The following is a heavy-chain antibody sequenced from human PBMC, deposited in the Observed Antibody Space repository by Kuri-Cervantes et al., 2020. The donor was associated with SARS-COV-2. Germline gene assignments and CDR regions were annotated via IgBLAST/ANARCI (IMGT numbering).Heavy chain of an antibody. CDR3: ARNVKYRQPYYYMDV. J-gene: IGHJ6*03. CDR1: GYSISSGYY. CDR2: IYHSGST. D-gene: IGHD6-6*01. Sequence: SETLSLTCAVSGYSISSGYYWGWIRQPPGKGLDWIGSIYHSGSTYYNPSLKSRVTISVDTSKNQFSLKLSSVTAADTAVYYCARNVKYRQPYYYMDVWGKGTTVTVSS. V-gene: IGHV4-38-2*01.